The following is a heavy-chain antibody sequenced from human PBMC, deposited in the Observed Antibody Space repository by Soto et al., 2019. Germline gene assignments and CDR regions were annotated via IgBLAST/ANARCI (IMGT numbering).Heavy chain of an antibody. CDR3: ARGVAARRLFDY. V-gene: IGHV4-59*01. CDR1: GGSINSYY. J-gene: IGHJ4*02. Sequence: SETLSLTCTVSGGSINSYYWSWIRQPPGKGLEWIGYIYYSGSTNYNPSLKSRVTISVDTSKNQFSLKLSSVTAADTAVYYCARGVAARRLFDYWGQGTLVTVSS. CDR2: IYYSGST. D-gene: IGHD6-6*01.